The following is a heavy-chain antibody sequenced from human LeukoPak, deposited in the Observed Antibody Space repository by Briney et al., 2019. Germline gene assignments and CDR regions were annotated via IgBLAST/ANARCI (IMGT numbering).Heavy chain of an antibody. D-gene: IGHD4-11*01. Sequence: GGSLRLSCAASGFTFSSYNMNWVRQAPGRGLEWVSSITSGSGYIYYAGSVKGRFTISRDNAKSSLYLQMNSLRAEDTATYYCAKQPPLYEVTNRPEFDSWGQGTLVTASS. J-gene: IGHJ4*02. V-gene: IGHV3-21*01. CDR1: GFTFSSYN. CDR3: AKQPPLYEVTNRPEFDS. CDR2: ITSGSGYI.